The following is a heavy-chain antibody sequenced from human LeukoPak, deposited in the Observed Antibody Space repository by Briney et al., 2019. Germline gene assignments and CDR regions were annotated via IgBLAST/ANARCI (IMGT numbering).Heavy chain of an antibody. V-gene: IGHV3-48*01. CDR2: ISSSSSTI. D-gene: IGHD3-10*01. Sequence: GGSLRLSCAASGFTFSSYSMNWVRQAPGKGLEWVSYISSSSSTIYYADSVKGRFTISRDNAKNSLYLQMNSLRPEDSAIYYCTRAPAISGPYGSGTYYLDVWGEGTTVTVSS. CDR3: TRAPAISGPYGSGTYYLDV. J-gene: IGHJ6*03. CDR1: GFTFSSYS.